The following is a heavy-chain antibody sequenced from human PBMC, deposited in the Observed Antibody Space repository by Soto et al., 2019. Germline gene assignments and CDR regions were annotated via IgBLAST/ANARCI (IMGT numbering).Heavy chain of an antibody. CDR3: ARAFSGSHYVDWFDP. D-gene: IGHD3-10*01. CDR1: GYTFASYG. Sequence: QVQLVQSGAAVKKPGASVKISCKASGYTFASYGISWGRQAPGHGLEWMGWISVDNGKTNYAQKVQGRVTMTADTFTSTAYMELRSLRSDDTALYYCARAFSGSHYVDWFDPWGQGTLVTVSS. CDR2: ISVDNGKT. V-gene: IGHV1-18*01. J-gene: IGHJ5*02.